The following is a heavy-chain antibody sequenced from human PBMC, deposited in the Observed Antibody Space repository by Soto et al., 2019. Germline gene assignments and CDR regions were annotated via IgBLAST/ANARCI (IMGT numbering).Heavy chain of an antibody. Sequence: SETLSLTCAVYGGSFSGYYWSWIRQPPGKGLEWIGEINHSGSTNYNPSLKSRVTISVDTSKNQFSLKLSSVTAADTAVYYCASLTVRSYYYYYGMDVWGQGTTVTVSS. D-gene: IGHD3-22*01. J-gene: IGHJ6*02. CDR1: GGSFSGYY. CDR3: ASLTVRSYYYYYGMDV. CDR2: INHSGST. V-gene: IGHV4-34*01.